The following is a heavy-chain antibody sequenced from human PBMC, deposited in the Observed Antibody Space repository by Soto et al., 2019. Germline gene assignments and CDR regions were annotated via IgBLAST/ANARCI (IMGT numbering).Heavy chain of an antibody. Sequence: EAQLSESGGDSVQPGGSLRLSCGASGFTFSTHAMSWVRRVPGKGLERASAISGSGDRTYYADSVKGRFTISRDNSRNMLYLQMNSLSAEDTAIYYCVKDWSGDKCPCMDVWGPGTTVTVSS. CDR1: GFTFSTHA. CDR3: VKDWSGDKCPCMDV. CDR2: ISGSGDRT. J-gene: IGHJ6*02. V-gene: IGHV3-23*01. D-gene: IGHD3-3*01.